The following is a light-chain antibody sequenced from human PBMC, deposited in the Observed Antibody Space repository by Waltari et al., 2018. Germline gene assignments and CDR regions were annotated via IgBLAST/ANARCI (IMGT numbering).Light chain of an antibody. V-gene: IGKV3-20*01. CDR1: QSVSATY. J-gene: IGKJ5*01. CDR3: QQYSASPHVT. Sequence: VLTQSPGTLSLSQGERATLSCRASQSVSATYLAWYQQQPGQSPRLLIYDTSTRATGIPDRFRGSGSGTDFTLTINRLEPEDFAVYFCQQYSASPHVTFGQGTRLEIK. CDR2: DTS.